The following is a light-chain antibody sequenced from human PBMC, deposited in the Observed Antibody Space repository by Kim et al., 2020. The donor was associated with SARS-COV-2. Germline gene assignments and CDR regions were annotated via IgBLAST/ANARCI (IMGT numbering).Light chain of an antibody. CDR3: TSYRSSGYV. J-gene: IGLJ1*01. CDR1: SSDVGGYNY. Sequence: QSALTQPASVSGSPGQSITISCTGTSSDVGGYNYVSWYQQYPGKAPKLMIYDVFKRPSGVSNRFSGSKSGNTASLTISGLQAEDAADYYCTSYRSSGYVFGTGTKVTV. V-gene: IGLV2-14*03. CDR2: DVF.